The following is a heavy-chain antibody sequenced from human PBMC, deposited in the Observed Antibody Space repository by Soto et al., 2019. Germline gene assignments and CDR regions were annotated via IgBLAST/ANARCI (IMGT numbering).Heavy chain of an antibody. Sequence: SETLSLTCTVSGGSISSYYWSWIRQPPGKGLEWIGNIYYSGSTNYNPSLKSRVTISIDTSKNQVSLKLSSVTAADTAVYYCARQPKITAIVPRNFAYWGQGTLVTVSS. CDR2: IYYSGST. CDR1: GGSISSYY. V-gene: IGHV4-59*08. CDR3: ARQPKITAIVPRNFAY. D-gene: IGHD5-18*01. J-gene: IGHJ4*02.